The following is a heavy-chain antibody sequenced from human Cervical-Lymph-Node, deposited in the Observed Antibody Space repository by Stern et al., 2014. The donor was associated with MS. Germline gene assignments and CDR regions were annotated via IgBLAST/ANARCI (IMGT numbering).Heavy chain of an antibody. D-gene: IGHD3-22*01. CDR3: ARDRGRITMIVVAYRPLDAFDI. Sequence: QVQLVQSGAEVKKPGSSVKVSCKASGGTFSSYAISWVRQAPGQGLEWMGGIIPIFGTANYAQKFQGRVTITADESTSTAYMELSSLRSEDTAVYYCARDRGRITMIVVAYRPLDAFDIWGQGTMVTVSS. V-gene: IGHV1-69*01. CDR1: GGTFSSYA. J-gene: IGHJ3*02. CDR2: IIPIFGTA.